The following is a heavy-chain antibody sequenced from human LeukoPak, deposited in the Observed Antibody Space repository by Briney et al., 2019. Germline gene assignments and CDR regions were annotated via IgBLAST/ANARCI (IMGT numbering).Heavy chain of an antibody. CDR1: GFTLSSDA. D-gene: IGHD3-10*01. J-gene: IGHJ4*02. CDR3: AKVFHYGSGSYGSFEN. Sequence: GGSLRLSCAASGFTLSSDAMSWVRQAPRKGLEWVSGISGSGSSTYYADSVKGRFTIYRDNSKNALYLQMNGLRADDTALYYCAKVFHYGSGSYGSFENWGQGTLVTVSS. V-gene: IGHV3-23*01. CDR2: ISGSGSST.